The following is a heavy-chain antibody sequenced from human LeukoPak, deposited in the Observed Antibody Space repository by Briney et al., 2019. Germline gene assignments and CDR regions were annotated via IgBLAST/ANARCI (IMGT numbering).Heavy chain of an antibody. J-gene: IGHJ6*04. V-gene: IGHV3-7*01. CDR1: GFSFSSYW. D-gene: IGHD2-2*03. CDR3: ASGYCSSTSCYPYYYGMDV. Sequence: GGSLRLSCAASGFSFSSYWMSWVREAPGKGLEWVAHINPDGSNMLYVDSVKGRFTISRDNSKNTLYLQMNSLRAEDTAVYYCASGYCSSTSCYPYYYGMDVWGKGTTVTVSS. CDR2: INPDGSNM.